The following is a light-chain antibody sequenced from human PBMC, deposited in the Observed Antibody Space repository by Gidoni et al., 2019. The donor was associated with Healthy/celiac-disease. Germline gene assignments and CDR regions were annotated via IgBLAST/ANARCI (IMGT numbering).Light chain of an antibody. CDR3: AAWDDSLNGVV. CDR2: SNN. J-gene: IGLJ2*01. V-gene: IGLV1-44*01. Sequence: QSVLTQPPSASGTPGQRVTISCSGSSSNIGSNTVNWYQQLPGTAPKLLIYSNNQRPSGVPDQFSGSKSVTSASLAISGLQSEDEADYYCAAWDDSLNGVVFGGGTKLTVL. CDR1: SSNIGSNT.